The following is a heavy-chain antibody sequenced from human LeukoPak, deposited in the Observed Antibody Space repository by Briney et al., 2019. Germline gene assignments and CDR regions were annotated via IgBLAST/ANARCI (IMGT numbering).Heavy chain of an antibody. D-gene: IGHD5-18*01. CDR2: IFNGGST. CDR1: GFAVSSNH. CDR3: AKIQLWSLHINFDY. Sequence: GGSLRLSCAASGFAVSSNHMNWVRQAPGKGLEWVSVIFNGGSTYYADSVKGRFTISRDNSKNTLYLQMNSLRAEDTAVYYCAKIQLWSLHINFDYWGQGTLVTVSS. V-gene: IGHV3-53*05. J-gene: IGHJ4*02.